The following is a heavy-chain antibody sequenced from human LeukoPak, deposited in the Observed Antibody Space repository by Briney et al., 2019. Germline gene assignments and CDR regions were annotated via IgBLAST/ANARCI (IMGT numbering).Heavy chain of an antibody. Sequence: GESLKISCKGSGYIFTSNWIGWVRQMPGKGLEWMGFIYPGDSDTRYSPSFQGQVTISADKSISTAYLQCSSLKASDTAMYYCARRQVVVSATREDWFDLWGQGTLVTVSS. D-gene: IGHD2-15*01. CDR1: GYIFTSNW. CDR2: IYPGDSDT. CDR3: ARRQVVVSATREDWFDL. J-gene: IGHJ5*02. V-gene: IGHV5-51*01.